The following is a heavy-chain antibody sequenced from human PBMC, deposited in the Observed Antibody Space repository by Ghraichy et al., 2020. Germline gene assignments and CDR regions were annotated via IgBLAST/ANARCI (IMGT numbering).Heavy chain of an antibody. CDR2: IKTGDTT. CDR3: ARGSAGTFDY. V-gene: IGHV3-53*01. Sequence: GALRLSCAASGFSVTSNYMNWVRQAPGKGLEWVSVIKTGDTTYYADSVNGRFTISRDSSKNTLYLQMSSLRADDTAVYYCARGSAGTFDYWGQGTLVTVSS. J-gene: IGHJ4*02. CDR1: GFSVTSNY.